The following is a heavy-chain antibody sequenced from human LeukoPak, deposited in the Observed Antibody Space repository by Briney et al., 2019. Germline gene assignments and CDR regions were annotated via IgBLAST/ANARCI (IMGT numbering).Heavy chain of an antibody. CDR3: ARERYDSSGYRFDY. Sequence: PGGSLRLSCAASEFTFFTYWMTWVRQAPGKGLEWVANIKQDGSEKYYVDSVKGRFTISRDNAKNSLYLQMNSLRAEDTAVYYCARERYDSSGYRFDYWGQGTLVTVSS. V-gene: IGHV3-7*01. CDR1: EFTFFTYW. J-gene: IGHJ4*02. D-gene: IGHD3-22*01. CDR2: IKQDGSEK.